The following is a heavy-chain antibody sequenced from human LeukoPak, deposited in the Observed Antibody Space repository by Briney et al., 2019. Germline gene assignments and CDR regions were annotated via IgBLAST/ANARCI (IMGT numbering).Heavy chain of an antibody. CDR1: GFTFDDYA. CDR3: AKSGLDIAVADTFDY. V-gene: IGHV3-9*01. Sequence: RSGGSLRLSCAASGFTFDDYAMHWVRQAPGKGLEWVSGISWNSGSIGYADSVKGRFTISRDNAKNSLYLQMNSLRAEDTALYYCAKSGLDIAVADTFDYWGQGTLVTVSS. D-gene: IGHD6-19*01. J-gene: IGHJ4*02. CDR2: ISWNSGSI.